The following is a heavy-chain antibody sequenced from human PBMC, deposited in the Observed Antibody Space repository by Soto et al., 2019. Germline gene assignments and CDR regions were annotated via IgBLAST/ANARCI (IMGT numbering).Heavy chain of an antibody. CDR1: GYTLTELS. Sequence: ASVKVSCKVSGYTLTELSMHWVRQAPGKGLEWMGGFDPEDGETIYAQKFQGRVTMTEDTSTDTAYMELSSLRSEDTAVYYGATAVTIFGVVRDAFDIWGQGTMVTVSS. CDR3: ATAVTIFGVVRDAFDI. J-gene: IGHJ3*02. V-gene: IGHV1-24*01. CDR2: FDPEDGET. D-gene: IGHD3-3*01.